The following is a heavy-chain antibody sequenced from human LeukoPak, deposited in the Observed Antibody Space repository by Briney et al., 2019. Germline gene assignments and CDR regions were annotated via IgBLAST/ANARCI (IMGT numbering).Heavy chain of an antibody. CDR2: IYYSGST. CDR3: ARRPQSYIDV. J-gene: IGHJ6*03. CDR1: GGSISSSSYY. V-gene: IGHV4-39*01. Sequence: SETLSLTCTVSGGSISSSSYYWGWIRQPPGQGLEWIGSIYYSGSTYYNPPLKSRVTISVDTSKNQFSLKLSSVTAADTAVYYCARRPQSYIDVWGKGTTVTVSS.